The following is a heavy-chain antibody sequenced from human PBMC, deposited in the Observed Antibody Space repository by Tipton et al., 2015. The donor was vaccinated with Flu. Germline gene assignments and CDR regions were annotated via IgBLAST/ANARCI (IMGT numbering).Heavy chain of an antibody. Sequence: TLSLTCTVSGGSISSGSYYWSWIRQPAGKGLKWIGRIYTSGSTNYNPSLKSRVTISVDTSKNQFSLKLSSVTAADTAVYYCARDNYDYVWGSYRYNYFDYWGQGTLVTVSS. V-gene: IGHV4-61*02. CDR1: GGSISSGSYY. CDR2: IYTSGST. J-gene: IGHJ4*02. D-gene: IGHD3-16*02. CDR3: ARDNYDYVWGSYRYNYFDY.